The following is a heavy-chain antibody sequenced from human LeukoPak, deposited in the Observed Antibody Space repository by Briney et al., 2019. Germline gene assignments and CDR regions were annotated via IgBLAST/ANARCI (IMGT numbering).Heavy chain of an antibody. D-gene: IGHD4-17*01. CDR1: DGSSSSSS. CDR3: ARRQPTGDDNGLHNWFHP. J-gene: IGHJ5*02. CDR2: IYYSGST. Sequence: SETLSLTCTVSDGSSSSSSWNWIRQPPGKGLEWIGYIYYSGSTKYNPSLESRVTISVDTSKNQISLNLRSVTAADTAIYYCARRQPTGDDNGLHNWFHPCGQGTLVTVSS. V-gene: IGHV4-59*08.